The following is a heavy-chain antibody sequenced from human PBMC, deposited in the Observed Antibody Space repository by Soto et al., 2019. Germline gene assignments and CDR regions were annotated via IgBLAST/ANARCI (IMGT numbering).Heavy chain of an antibody. CDR1: GGTFSSYA. CDR3: ARSAAGTHQRRARDYFDY. Sequence: QVQLVQSGAEVKKPGSSVKVSCKASGGTFSSYAISWVRQAPGQGLEWMGGIIPIFGTANYAQKFQGRVTITADESTSTAYMELSSLRSEDTAVYYCARSAAGTHQRRARDYFDYWGQGTLVTVSS. V-gene: IGHV1-69*01. D-gene: IGHD6-13*01. CDR2: IIPIFGTA. J-gene: IGHJ4*02.